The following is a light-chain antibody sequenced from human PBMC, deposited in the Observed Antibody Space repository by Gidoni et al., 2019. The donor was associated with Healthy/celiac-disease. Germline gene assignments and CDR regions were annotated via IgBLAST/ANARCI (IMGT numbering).Light chain of an antibody. Sequence: EIVMTQSPATLSVSPGERATLSCRASQSVSSNLAWYQQKPGQAPRLLIYGASTRATGLPARFSGSGSGTEFTLTISSLQSEDFAVYYCQQYNNWPQVTFGGGTKVEIK. V-gene: IGKV3-15*01. CDR2: GAS. CDR1: QSVSSN. CDR3: QQYNNWPQVT. J-gene: IGKJ4*01.